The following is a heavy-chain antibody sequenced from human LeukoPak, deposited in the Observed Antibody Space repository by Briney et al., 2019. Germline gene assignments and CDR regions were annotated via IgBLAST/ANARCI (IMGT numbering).Heavy chain of an antibody. CDR3: SHYDILTGYVFDP. D-gene: IGHD3-9*01. CDR1: GFTFSSYA. J-gene: IGHJ5*02. CDR2: ISGSGGST. Sequence: GGSLRLSFAASGFTFSSYAMSWVRQAPGKGLEWVSAISGSGGSTYYADSVKGRFTISRDNSKNTLYLQMNSLRAEDTAVYYCSHYDILTGYVFDPWGQGTLVTVSS. V-gene: IGHV3-23*01.